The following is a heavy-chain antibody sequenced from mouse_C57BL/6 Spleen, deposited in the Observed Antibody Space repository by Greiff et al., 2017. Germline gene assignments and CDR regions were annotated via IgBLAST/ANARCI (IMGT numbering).Heavy chain of an antibody. CDR3: ARSSRFITTVVADY. CDR2: IDPSDSYT. V-gene: IGHV1-69*01. D-gene: IGHD1-1*01. Sequence: QVQLQQPGAELVMPGASVKLSCKASGYTFTSYWMHWVKQRPGQGLEWIGEIDPSDSYTNYNQKFKGKSTLTVDKSSSTAYMQLSSLTSEDSAVYYCARSSRFITTVVADYWGQGTTLTVSS. CDR1: GYTFTSYW. J-gene: IGHJ2*01.